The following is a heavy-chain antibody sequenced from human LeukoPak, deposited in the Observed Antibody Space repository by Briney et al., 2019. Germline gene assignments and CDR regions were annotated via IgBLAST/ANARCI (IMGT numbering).Heavy chain of an antibody. CDR1: GGSITSSSYY. CDR3: ARGGYDYVWGTLGSYNWFDP. CDR2: VYYSGNT. Sequence: SETLSLTCTVSGGSITSSSYYWGWIRQPPGKGLEWIGSVYYSGNTYYNSSLKSRVTISVDTSKNQFSLKLSSVTAADTAVYYCARGGYDYVWGTLGSYNWFDPWGQGTLVTVSS. D-gene: IGHD3-16*01. V-gene: IGHV4-39*07. J-gene: IGHJ5*02.